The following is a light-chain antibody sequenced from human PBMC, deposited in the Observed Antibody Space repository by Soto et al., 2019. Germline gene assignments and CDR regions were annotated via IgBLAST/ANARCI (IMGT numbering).Light chain of an antibody. J-gene: IGLJ3*02. Sequence: QSVPTQPASVSGSPGQSITISCTGTSSDVGTYNYVSWYQHRPGKAPKLMIYDVSYRPSGVSNRFSGSKSANTASLTISGLQAEDEADYYCSSYTTSNTQVFGGGTKLTVL. CDR3: SSYTTSNTQV. CDR1: SSDVGTYNY. CDR2: DVS. V-gene: IGLV2-14*01.